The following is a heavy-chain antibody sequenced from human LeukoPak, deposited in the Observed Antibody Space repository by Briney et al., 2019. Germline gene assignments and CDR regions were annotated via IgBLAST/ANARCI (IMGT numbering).Heavy chain of an antibody. J-gene: IGHJ5*02. Sequence: GRSLRLSCAASGFTFDDYAMHWVRQAPGKGLEWVSGISWNSGSIGYADSVKGRFTISRDNAKNSLYLQMNILEVGDTAVYYCASATRGGYYDHWGQGTLVSVSS. CDR2: ISWNSGSI. D-gene: IGHD3-22*01. V-gene: IGHV3-9*01. CDR3: ASATRGGYYDH. CDR1: GFTFDDYA.